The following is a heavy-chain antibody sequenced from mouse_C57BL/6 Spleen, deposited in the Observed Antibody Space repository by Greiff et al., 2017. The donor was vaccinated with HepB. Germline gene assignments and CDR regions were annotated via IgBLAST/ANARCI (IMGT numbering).Heavy chain of an antibody. CDR1: GYTFTDYN. J-gene: IGHJ3*01. Sequence: EVQLQQSGPELVKPGASVKIPCKASGYTFTDYNMDWVKQSHGKSLEWIGDINPNNGGTIYNQKFKGKATLTVDKSSSTAYMELRSLTSEDTAVYYCARRGGYDYEGTIAYWGQGTLVTVSA. CDR2: INPNNGGT. CDR3: ARRGGYDYEGTIAY. D-gene: IGHD2-4*01. V-gene: IGHV1-18*01.